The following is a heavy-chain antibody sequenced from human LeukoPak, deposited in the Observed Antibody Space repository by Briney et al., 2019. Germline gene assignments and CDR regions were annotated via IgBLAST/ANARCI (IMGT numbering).Heavy chain of an antibody. CDR1: GGSFSGYY. Sequence: SETLSLTCAVHGGSFSGYYWSWSPQPPGKGREWIWEIKHSGSINYNPSLKSRVTISVDTSKNQFSLKLSSVTAADTAVYYCARHRRDGSPTQDWGQGILVTVPS. CDR2: IKHSGSI. D-gene: IGHD5-24*01. V-gene: IGHV4-34*01. J-gene: IGHJ4*02. CDR3: ARHRRDGSPTQD.